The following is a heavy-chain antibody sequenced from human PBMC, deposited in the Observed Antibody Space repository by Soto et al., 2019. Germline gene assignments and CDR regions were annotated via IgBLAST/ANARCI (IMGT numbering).Heavy chain of an antibody. V-gene: IGHV3-11*06. CDR2: ISSSSSYT. D-gene: IGHD6-13*01. CDR1: GFTFSDYY. J-gene: IGHJ4*02. Sequence: GGSLRLSCAASGFTFSDYYMSWIRQAPGKGLEWVSYISSSSSYTNYADSVKGRFTISRDNAKNSLYLQMNSLRAEDTAVYYCARDMFDPSRPGQQLVPGGWWYFDYWGQGTLVTVSS. CDR3: ARDMFDPSRPGQQLVPGGWWYFDY.